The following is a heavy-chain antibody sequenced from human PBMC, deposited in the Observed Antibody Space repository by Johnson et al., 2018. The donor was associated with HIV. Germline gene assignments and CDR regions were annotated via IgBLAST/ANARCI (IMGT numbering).Heavy chain of an antibody. D-gene: IGHD6-6*01. CDR3: AKDLSSSSL. J-gene: IGHJ3*01. Sequence: QVQLVESGGGVVQPGRSLRLSCAASGFTFSSYGMHWVRQAPGQGLEWVAVIWYDRSNKYYADSVKGRFTISRDNSKNTLYLQMNSLRAEDTAVYYCAKDLSSSSLWGQGTMVTVSS. V-gene: IGHV3-33*06. CDR1: GFTFSSYG. CDR2: IWYDRSNK.